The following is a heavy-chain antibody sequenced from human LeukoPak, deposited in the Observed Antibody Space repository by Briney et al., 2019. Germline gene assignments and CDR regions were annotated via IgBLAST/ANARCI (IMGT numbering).Heavy chain of an antibody. J-gene: IGHJ2*01. CDR2: INHSGST. D-gene: IGHD4-17*01. Sequence: SETLSLTCAVYGGSFSGYYWSWIRQPPGKGLEWIGEINHSGSTNYYPFFKSRANISADTSKKQFSLKLSSVTAADTAVYYCARRIALYYGDYGWYFDLWGRGTLVTVSS. CDR3: ARRIALYYGDYGWYFDL. CDR1: GGSFSGYY. V-gene: IGHV4-34*01.